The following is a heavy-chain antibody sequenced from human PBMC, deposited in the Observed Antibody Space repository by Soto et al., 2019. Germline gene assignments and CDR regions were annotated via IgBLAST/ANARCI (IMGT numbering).Heavy chain of an antibody. Sequence: KVSCKASGYTFTGYYMHWVRQAPGQGXXXXXSXHXXXGGXXYEXXXXXXLNXXXXXXXSKPYLELSRLRSDDTAVYYCARDSYGMDVWGQGTTVTVYS. CDR2: XHXXXGGX. CDR3: ARDSYGMDV. CDR1: GYTFTGYY. J-gene: IGHJ6*02. V-gene: IGHV1-2*02.